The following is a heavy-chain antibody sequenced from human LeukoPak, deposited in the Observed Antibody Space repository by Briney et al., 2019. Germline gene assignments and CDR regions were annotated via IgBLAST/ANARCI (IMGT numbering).Heavy chain of an antibody. V-gene: IGHV3-48*03. CDR3: ARWTREYYDSRGYYY. Sequence: GGSLRLSCAASGFTFSSYEMNWVRQAPGKGLEWVSYISSSGSTIYYADSVKGRFTISRDNAKNSLYLQMNTLRAEDTAVYYCARWTREYYDSRGYYYWGQGTLVTVSS. J-gene: IGHJ4*02. D-gene: IGHD3-22*01. CDR2: ISSSGSTI. CDR1: GFTFSSYE.